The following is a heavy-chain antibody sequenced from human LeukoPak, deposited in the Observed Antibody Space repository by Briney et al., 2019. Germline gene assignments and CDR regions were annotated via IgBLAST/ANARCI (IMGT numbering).Heavy chain of an antibody. J-gene: IGHJ4*02. Sequence: ASVKVSCKASGYTFTGYYMHWARQAPGQGLEWMGWINPNSGGTNYAQKFQGRVTMTRDTSISTAYMELSRLRSDDTAVYYCARKYYYDSSGFDYWGQGTLVTVSS. CDR2: INPNSGGT. CDR3: ARKYYYDSSGFDY. CDR1: GYTFTGYY. V-gene: IGHV1-2*02. D-gene: IGHD3-22*01.